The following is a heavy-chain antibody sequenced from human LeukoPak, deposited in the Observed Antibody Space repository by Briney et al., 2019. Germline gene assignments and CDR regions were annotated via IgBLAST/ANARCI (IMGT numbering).Heavy chain of an antibody. CDR3: AREAVAGAFDS. CDR2: IGSSDNIM. Sequence: PGGSLRLSCAASGFTVNVYYTSGIRQAPEKGRGWVADIGSSDNIMSYANSVKGRFAITSDFAKNSLYLQMNSLRADDTAVYYCAREAVAGAFDSWGQGTLVTVSS. D-gene: IGHD6-19*01. CDR1: GFTVNVYY. J-gene: IGHJ4*02. V-gene: IGHV3-11*01.